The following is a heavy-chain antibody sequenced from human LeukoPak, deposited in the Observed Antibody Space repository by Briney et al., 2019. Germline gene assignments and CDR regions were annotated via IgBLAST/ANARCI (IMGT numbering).Heavy chain of an antibody. CDR3: FRIATVTTTDY. J-gene: IGHJ4*02. CDR2: INPDGTTT. CDR1: GFTFSSYW. Sequence: GGSLRLSCAASGFTFSSYWMHWVRQPLGKGLVWVSRINPDGTTTNYADSVKGRFTISRDNAKNTLYLQTNSLTVEDTALYYCFRIATVTTTDYWGQGTLVTVSS. D-gene: IGHD4-17*01. V-gene: IGHV3-74*01.